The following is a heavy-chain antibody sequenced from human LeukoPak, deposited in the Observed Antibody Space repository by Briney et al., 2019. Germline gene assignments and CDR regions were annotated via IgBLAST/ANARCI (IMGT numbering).Heavy chain of an antibody. J-gene: IGHJ5*02. CDR3: ARVLLTGSYSWFDP. D-gene: IGHD3-9*01. CDR1: GGTFSSYA. CDR2: IIPILGIA. V-gene: IGHV1-69*04. Sequence: ASVKVSCKASGGTFSSYAISWVRQAPGQGLEWMGRIIPILGIANYAQKFQGRGTITADKSTSTAYMELSSLRSEDTAVYYCARVLLTGSYSWFDPWGQGTLVTVSS.